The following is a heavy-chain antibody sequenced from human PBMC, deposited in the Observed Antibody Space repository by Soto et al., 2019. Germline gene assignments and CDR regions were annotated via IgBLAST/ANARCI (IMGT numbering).Heavy chain of an antibody. J-gene: IGHJ3*02. CDR1: GFTFSSYG. CDR2: ISYDGSNK. Sequence: GGSLRLSCAASGFTFSSYGMHWVRQAPGKGLEWVAVISYDGSNKYYADSVKGRFTISRDNSKNTLYLQMNSLRAEDTAVYYCARDPTTVNAFDIWGQGTMVTVSS. D-gene: IGHD4-17*01. V-gene: IGHV3-30*03. CDR3: ARDPTTVNAFDI.